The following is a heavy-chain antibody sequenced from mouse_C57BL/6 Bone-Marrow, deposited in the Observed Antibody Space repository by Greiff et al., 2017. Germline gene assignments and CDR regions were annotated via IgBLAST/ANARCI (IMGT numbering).Heavy chain of an antibody. CDR2: IDPENGDT. Sequence: VQLQQSGAELVRPGASVKLSCTASGFNIKDDYMHWVKQRPEQGLEWIGWIDPENGDTEYASKFQGKATITADTSSNTAYLQLSSLTSEDTAVYYCTTRFQDYYAMDYWGQGTSVTVSS. V-gene: IGHV14-4*01. J-gene: IGHJ4*01. CDR3: TTRFQDYYAMDY. CDR1: GFNIKDDY.